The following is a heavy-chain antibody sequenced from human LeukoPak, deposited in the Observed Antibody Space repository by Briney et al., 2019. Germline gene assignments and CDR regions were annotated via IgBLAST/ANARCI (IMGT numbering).Heavy chain of an antibody. CDR1: GFTFSNAW. V-gene: IGHV3-15*01. D-gene: IGHD3-9*01. Sequence: GGSLRLSCAASGFTFSNAWMSWVRQAPGKGLEWVGRIKSKTDGGTTDYAAPVKGRFTISRDDSKNTLYLQTNSLKTEDTAVYYCTTRNILTGYYIPPFDYWGQGTLVTVSS. CDR3: TTRNILTGYYIPPFDY. CDR2: IKSKTDGGTT. J-gene: IGHJ4*02.